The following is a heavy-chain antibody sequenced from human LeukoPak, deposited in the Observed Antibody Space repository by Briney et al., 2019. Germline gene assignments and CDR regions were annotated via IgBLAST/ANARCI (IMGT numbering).Heavy chain of an antibody. CDR3: AKDGAPAAMGYYYYYMDV. CDR1: GFTVSSNY. Sequence: GGSLRVSCAASGFTVSSNYISWVRQAPGKGLEWVSVIYSGGSTYHADSVKGRFTISRDNSKNTVYLQMNSLRAEDTAVYYCAKDGAPAAMGYYYYYMDVWGKGTTVTVSS. CDR2: IYSGGST. V-gene: IGHV3-66*01. D-gene: IGHD2-2*01. J-gene: IGHJ6*03.